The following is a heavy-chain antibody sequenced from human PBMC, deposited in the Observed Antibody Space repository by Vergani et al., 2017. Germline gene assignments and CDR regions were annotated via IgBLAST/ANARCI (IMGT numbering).Heavy chain of an antibody. J-gene: IGHJ6*02. Sequence: QVQLQESGPGLVKPSETLTLTCDVYDSSIMTNPYWGWFRQSPGKGLEWIGCIHHSGDTHYNSSLKSRVSISIVSSSKFSLSLTSVTAADTAIYHCARHRGSGGFFPSSYFYGMDVWGHGTTVTVSS. CDR3: ARHRGSGGFFPSSYFYGMDV. CDR1: DSSIMTNPY. D-gene: IGHD3-10*01. CDR2: IHHSGDT. V-gene: IGHV4-38-2*01.